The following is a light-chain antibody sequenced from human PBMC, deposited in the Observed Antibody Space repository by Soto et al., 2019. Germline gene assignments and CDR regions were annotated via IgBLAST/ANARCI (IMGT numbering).Light chain of an antibody. V-gene: IGKV1-5*01. CDR1: QSIIRW. CDR3: QQYHSYPWT. J-gene: IGKJ1*01. CDR2: HAS. Sequence: DIQMTQSPSTLSASVGDRVTITCRASQSIIRWLAWYQQKPGKAPKLLIYHASSLEGGVPSRFSGSGSGTEFTLTISSLQPDDFATYYCQQYHSYPWTFGQGTKVDIK.